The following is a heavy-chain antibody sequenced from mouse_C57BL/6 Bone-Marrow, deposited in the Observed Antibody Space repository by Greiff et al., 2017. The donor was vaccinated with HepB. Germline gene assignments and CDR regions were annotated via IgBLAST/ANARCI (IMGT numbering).Heavy chain of an antibody. CDR3: VLYYFDY. V-gene: IGHV1-4*01. J-gene: IGHJ2*01. Sequence: QVQLQQSGAELARPGASVKMSCKASGYTFTSYTMHWVKQRPGQGLEWIGYINPSSGYTKYNQKFKDKATLTADKSCSTAYMQLSSLTSEDSADYYCVLYYFDYWGQGTTLTVSS. CDR2: INPSSGYT. CDR1: GYTFTSYT.